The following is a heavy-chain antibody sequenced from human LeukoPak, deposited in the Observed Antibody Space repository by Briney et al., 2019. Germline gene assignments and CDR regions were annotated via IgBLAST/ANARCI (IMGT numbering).Heavy chain of an antibody. J-gene: IGHJ4*02. CDR3: AKDRVSGGGYNSLDY. Sequence: PGGSLRLSCAASGFSFNSYAMNWVRQVPGKGLEWVSDITGPADVTTYADSVKGRFTISRDNSKNTVFLQVDSLRAEDTAVYYCAKDRVSGGGYNSLDYWGQGTLVTVSS. V-gene: IGHV3-23*01. CDR2: ITGPADVT. CDR1: GFSFNSYA. D-gene: IGHD5-24*01.